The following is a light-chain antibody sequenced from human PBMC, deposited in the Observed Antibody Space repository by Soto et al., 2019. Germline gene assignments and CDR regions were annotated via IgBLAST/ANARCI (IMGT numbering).Light chain of an antibody. J-gene: IGKJ2*01. CDR1: QSISSY. V-gene: IGKV1-39*01. CDR3: QQSYSTQYT. Sequence: DIQMTQSPSSLSASVGDRVTITCRASQSISSYLNWYQQKPGKAPKLLIYAPSSLQSGVPSRFSDSGSGTDFTLTISSLQPEEFATYYWQQSYSTQYTFGQGTKLEIK. CDR2: APS.